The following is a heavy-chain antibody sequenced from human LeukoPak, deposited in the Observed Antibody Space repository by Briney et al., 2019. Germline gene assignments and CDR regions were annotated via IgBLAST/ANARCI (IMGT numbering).Heavy chain of an antibody. J-gene: IGHJ4*02. CDR2: IFYSGST. D-gene: IGHD6-13*01. CDR1: GXSISSYY. Sequence: SETLSLTCTVSGXSISSYYWSWIRQPPGKGLEWIGSIFYSGSTNYNPSLKSRITISVDTSKNQFSLKLSSVTAADTAVYYCAREVHSSSWYREEYFDYWGQGTLVTVSS. V-gene: IGHV4-59*04. CDR3: AREVHSSSWYREEYFDY.